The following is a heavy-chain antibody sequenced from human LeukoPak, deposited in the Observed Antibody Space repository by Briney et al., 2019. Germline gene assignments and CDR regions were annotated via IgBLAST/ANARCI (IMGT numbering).Heavy chain of an antibody. CDR1: GFTFTSAW. CDR3: TTHSVTVTGTHF. J-gene: IGHJ4*01. D-gene: IGHD6-19*01. V-gene: IGHV3-15*07. Sequence: PGGSLRLSCVASGFTFTSAWMTWVRQSPGMGLEWVGRIKSNTNGGTSDYAAPVKGRFTLSRDDSKNTLYLQMNSLKPEDTAMYYCTTHSVTVTGTHFWGQGALVTVSS. CDR2: IKSNTNGGTS.